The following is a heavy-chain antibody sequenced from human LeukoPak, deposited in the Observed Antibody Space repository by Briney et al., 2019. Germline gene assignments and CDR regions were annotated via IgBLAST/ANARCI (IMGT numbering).Heavy chain of an antibody. CDR1: GGSISSSSYY. CDR3: ARQRYYYGSGSAY. CDR2: IYYSGST. J-gene: IGHJ4*02. D-gene: IGHD3-10*01. V-gene: IGHV4-39*01. Sequence: PSETLSLTCTVSGGSISSSSYYWGWIRQPPGKGLEWIGSIYYSGSTYYNPSLKSRVTISVDTSKNQFSLKLSSVTAADTAVYYCARQRYYYGSGSAYWGQGTLVTVSS.